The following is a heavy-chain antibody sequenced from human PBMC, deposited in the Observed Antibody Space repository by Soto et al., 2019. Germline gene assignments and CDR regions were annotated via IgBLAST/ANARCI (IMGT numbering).Heavy chain of an antibody. Sequence: EVQLVESGGGVVQPGGSLRLSCTASGFTFSDSLLTWVRQAPGKGLEWVARIKPDESEKKYADSVKGRFSISRDNVKNSMYLQMASMRGEDTAVYYCVRGGSNYASWGQGTLVTVSS. CDR2: IKPDESEK. J-gene: IGHJ5*02. D-gene: IGHD4-4*01. CDR1: GFTFSDSL. CDR3: VRGGSNYAS. V-gene: IGHV3-7*01.